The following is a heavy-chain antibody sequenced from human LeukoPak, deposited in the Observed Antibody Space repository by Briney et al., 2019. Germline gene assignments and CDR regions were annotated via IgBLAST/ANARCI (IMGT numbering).Heavy chain of an antibody. J-gene: IGHJ4*02. Sequence: GGSLRLSCAASGFTFSSYWMSWVRQAPGKGLEWVANIKQDGSEKYYVDSVEGRFTISRDNAKNSLYLQMNSLRAEDTAVYYCAKDTAMVTDFDYWGQGTLVTVSS. D-gene: IGHD5-18*01. V-gene: IGHV3-7*01. CDR1: GFTFSSYW. CDR2: IKQDGSEK. CDR3: AKDTAMVTDFDY.